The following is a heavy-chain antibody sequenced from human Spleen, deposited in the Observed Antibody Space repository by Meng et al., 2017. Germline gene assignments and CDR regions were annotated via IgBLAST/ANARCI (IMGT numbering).Heavy chain of an antibody. V-gene: IGHV4-34*01. CDR3: AARGYYLADY. J-gene: IGHJ4*02. D-gene: IGHD3-22*01. CDR2: INHSGST. CDR1: GGSFSGYY. Sequence: QVPLQQWGAGLLKPSATPSLTCAVYGGSFSGYYWSWIRQPPGKGLEWIGEINHSGSTNYNPSLKSRVTISVDTSKNQFSLKLSSVTAADTAVYYCAARGYYLADYWGQGTLVTVSS.